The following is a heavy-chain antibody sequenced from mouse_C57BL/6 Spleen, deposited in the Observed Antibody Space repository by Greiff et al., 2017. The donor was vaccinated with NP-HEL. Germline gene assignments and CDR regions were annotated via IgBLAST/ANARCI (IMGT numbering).Heavy chain of an antibody. V-gene: IGHV3-1*01. J-gene: IGHJ4*01. CDR1: GYSITSGYD. D-gene: IGHD1-1*01. CDR3: ARAGPTVVALGDAMDY. CDR2: ISYSGST. Sequence: EVQLVESGPGMVKPSQSLSLTCTVTGYSITSGYDWHWIRHFPGNKLEWMGYISYSGSTNYNPSLKSRISITHDTSKNHFFLKLNSVTTEDTATYYCARAGPTVVALGDAMDYWGQGTSVTVSS.